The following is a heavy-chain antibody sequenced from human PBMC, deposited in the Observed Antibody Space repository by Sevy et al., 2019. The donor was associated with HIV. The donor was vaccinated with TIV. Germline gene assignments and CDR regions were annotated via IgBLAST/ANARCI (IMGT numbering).Heavy chain of an antibody. Sequence: GGSLRLSCTASRFTFRDYAMTWVRQAPGKGLEWVSTISGGGGTTDYTDYVKGRFTISRDNSKNMLYLHMNSLRAEDTAVYYCAKAYCGGGGCYSNFDYWGQGTLVTVSS. J-gene: IGHJ4*02. D-gene: IGHD2-15*01. CDR3: AKAYCGGGGCYSNFDY. CDR2: ISGGGGTT. CDR1: RFTFRDYA. V-gene: IGHV3-23*01.